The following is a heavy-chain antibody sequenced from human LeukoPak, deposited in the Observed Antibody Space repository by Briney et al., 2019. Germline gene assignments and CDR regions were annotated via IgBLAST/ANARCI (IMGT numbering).Heavy chain of an antibody. CDR3: ARYAVVAAMNWFDP. Sequence: GASVKVSCKASGYTFTSYDINWVRQATGQGLEWVGWMDPNCGNTGYAQQFQGRVNMTRDTSISTAYMELSSLRSEDTAVYYCARYAVVAAMNWFDPWGQGTLVIVSS. CDR2: MDPNCGNT. CDR1: GYTFTSYD. V-gene: IGHV1-8*01. J-gene: IGHJ5*02. D-gene: IGHD2-15*01.